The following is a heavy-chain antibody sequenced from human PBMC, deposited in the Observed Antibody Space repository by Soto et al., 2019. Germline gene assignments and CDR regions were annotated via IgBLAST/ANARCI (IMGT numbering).Heavy chain of an antibody. J-gene: IGHJ6*02. CDR2: TYYSGST. Sequence: SETLSLTCTVSGGSISSGDYYWSWVRQPPGKGLEWIGYTYYSGSTYYKTSLKSRVTISVDTSKNQLSLKLSSVTAADTAVYNCARDFRITIFGVAPYYYGMDVWGQGTTVTVSS. V-gene: IGHV4-30-4*01. CDR3: ARDFRITIFGVAPYYYGMDV. D-gene: IGHD3-3*01. CDR1: GGSISSGDYY.